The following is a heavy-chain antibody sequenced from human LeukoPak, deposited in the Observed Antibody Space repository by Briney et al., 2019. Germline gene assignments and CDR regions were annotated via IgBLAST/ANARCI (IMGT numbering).Heavy chain of an antibody. CDR3: ARDDCSSTSCYTGWFDP. CDR1: GGTFSSYT. J-gene: IGHJ5*02. Sequence: SVKVSCKASGGTFSSYTISWVRQAPGQGLEWMGRIIPILGIANYAQKFQGRVTITADKSTSTAYMELSSLRSEDTAVYYCARDDCSSTSCYTGWFDPWGQGTLVTVCS. V-gene: IGHV1-69*04. CDR2: IIPILGIA. D-gene: IGHD2-2*02.